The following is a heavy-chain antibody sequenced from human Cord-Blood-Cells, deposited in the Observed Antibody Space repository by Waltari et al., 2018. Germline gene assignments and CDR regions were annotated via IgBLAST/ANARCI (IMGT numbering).Heavy chain of an antibody. CDR3: AKDTIGTSIFDY. CDR2: ISGSGGST. D-gene: IGHD2-2*01. CDR1: GFTFSSYA. V-gene: IGHV3-23*01. Sequence: EVQLLESGGGLVQPGGSLRLSCAASGFTFSSYAMSGVRQAPGKGLEWVSAISGSGGSTYYADSVKGRFTISRDNSKNTLYLQMNSLRAEDTAVYYCAKDTIGTSIFDYWGQGTLVTVSS. J-gene: IGHJ4*02.